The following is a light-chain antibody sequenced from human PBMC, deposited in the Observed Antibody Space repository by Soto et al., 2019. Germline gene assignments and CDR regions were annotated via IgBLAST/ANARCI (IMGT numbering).Light chain of an antibody. V-gene: IGLV1-44*01. J-gene: IGLJ3*02. CDR1: SSNIGSNT. CDR3: AAWDDSLNGWV. Sequence: QSVLTQPPSASGTPGQRVTISCSGSSSNIGSNTVNWYQQLPGPALKVLVYSXXXXXXXXXXXXXXSKSGTAASLAISGLXXXXXXXXXCAAWDDSLNGWVFGGGTKLTVL. CDR2: SXX.